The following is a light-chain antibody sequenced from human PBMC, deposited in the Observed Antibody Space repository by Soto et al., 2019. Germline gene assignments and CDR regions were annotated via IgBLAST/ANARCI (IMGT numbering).Light chain of an antibody. CDR3: AAWDDSLDGVV. V-gene: IGLV2-14*01. J-gene: IGLJ2*01. CDR1: SSDVGGYNY. Sequence: QSALTQPASVSGSPGQSITISCTGTSSDVGGYNYVSWYQQHPGKAPKLMIYEVSNRPSGVSNRFSGSKSGHTASLTISGLQSEDEADYYCAAWDDSLDGVVFGGGTKVTVL. CDR2: EVS.